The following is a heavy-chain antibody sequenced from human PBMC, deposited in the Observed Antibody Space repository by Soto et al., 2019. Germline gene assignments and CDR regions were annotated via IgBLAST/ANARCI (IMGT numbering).Heavy chain of an antibody. Sequence: GGSVRLSCAASGFTFSDAWMSWVRQAPGKGLDWVGRIKGKSDGGTTEYAAPVRGRFTISRDDSKNTLYLQMNSLKTEDTAVYYCTTDLWRIAVVVGSTGYFNPWGQGTPVTVSS. CDR3: TTDLWRIAVVVGSTGYFNP. CDR2: IKGKSDGGTT. D-gene: IGHD2-15*01. CDR1: GFTFSDAW. J-gene: IGHJ5*02. V-gene: IGHV3-15*01.